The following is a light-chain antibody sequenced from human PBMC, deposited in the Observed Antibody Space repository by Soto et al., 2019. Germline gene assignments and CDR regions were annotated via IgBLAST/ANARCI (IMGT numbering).Light chain of an antibody. CDR3: QQYNSMLS. J-gene: IGKJ4*01. V-gene: IGKV1-33*01. CDR1: HDVSRN. CDR2: DAS. Sequence: DIQMTQSPSSLSASVGDRVTIACQSRHDVSRNLNWFQQKPGEAPKLLIYDASNLERGVPSRFSASGSGTDFTFTISSLQPEDVATYYCQQYNSMLSFGGGTEIELK.